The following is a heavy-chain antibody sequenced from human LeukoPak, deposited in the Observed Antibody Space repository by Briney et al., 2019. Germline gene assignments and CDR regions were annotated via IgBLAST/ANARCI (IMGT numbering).Heavy chain of an antibody. Sequence: PGRSLRLSCAASGFTLSTYGMHWVRQAPGKGLEWVAIISYDGNSKQYADLVKGRFTISRDNSKNTLYLQMNSLRTEDTAVYYCAKDPSVEAAAVGYYYYYGMDVWGQGTTVTVSS. V-gene: IGHV3-30*18. J-gene: IGHJ6*02. CDR2: ISYDGNSK. CDR1: GFTLSTYG. D-gene: IGHD6-13*01. CDR3: AKDPSVEAAAVGYYYYYGMDV.